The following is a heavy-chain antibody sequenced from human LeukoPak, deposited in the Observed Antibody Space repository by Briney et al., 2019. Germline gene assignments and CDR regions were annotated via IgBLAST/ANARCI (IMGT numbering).Heavy chain of an antibody. D-gene: IGHD6-19*01. J-gene: IGHJ4*03. CDR2: IYYIGST. V-gene: IGHV4-59*01. CDR3: ARSDSSDWHCYFDN. CDR1: GGSISNYI. Sequence: SETLSLTCTVSGGSISNYIWNWIRQTPGKGLEWIGYIYYIGSTNYNPSLQSRVTMSIDRSKNLFSLRLTSVTAADTAIYYCARSDSSDWHCYFDNWGQGTLVTVSS.